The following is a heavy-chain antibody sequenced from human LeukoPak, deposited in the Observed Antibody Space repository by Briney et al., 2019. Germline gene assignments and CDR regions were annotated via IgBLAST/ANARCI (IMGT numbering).Heavy chain of an antibody. V-gene: IGHV3-30*04. CDR2: ISRDESNK. CDR1: GFTFSNSA. CDR3: AKDMGSGSYATTFDY. Sequence: PGGSLRLSCAASGFTFSNSAMHWVRQAPGKGLEWVAAISRDESNKYYADSVKGRFTISRDKSKNTLSLQMNSLRAEDTAVYYCAKDMGSGSYATTFDYWGQGTLVTVSS. D-gene: IGHD1-26*01. J-gene: IGHJ4*02.